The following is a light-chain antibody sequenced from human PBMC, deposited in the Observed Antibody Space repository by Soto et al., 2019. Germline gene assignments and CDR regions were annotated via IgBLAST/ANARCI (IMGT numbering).Light chain of an antibody. V-gene: IGLV1-40*01. CDR3: QSYDSSLSGVV. CDR1: SSNIGAGYD. J-gene: IGLJ2*01. CDR2: GNS. Sequence: QSVLTQPPSVSRAPGQRVTISCTGSSSNIGAGYDVHWYQQLPGTAPKLLIYGNSNRPSGVPDRFSGSKSGTSASLAITGLQAEDEADYYCQSYDSSLSGVVFGGGTKLPVL.